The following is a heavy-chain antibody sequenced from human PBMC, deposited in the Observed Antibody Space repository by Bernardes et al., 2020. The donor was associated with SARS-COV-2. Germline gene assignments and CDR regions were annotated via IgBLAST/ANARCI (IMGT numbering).Heavy chain of an antibody. D-gene: IGHD2-21*02. J-gene: IGHJ6*02. CDR1: GYTFTGYY. V-gene: IGHV1-2*04. CDR3: ARELAYCGGDCYSGYYYYYGMDV. CDR2: INPNSGGT. Sequence: ASVKVSCKASGYTFTGYYMHWVRQAPGQGLVWMGWINPNSGGTNYAQKFQGWVTMTRDTSISTAYMELSRLRSDDTAVYYCARELAYCGGDCYSGYYYYYGMDVWGQGTTVTVSS.